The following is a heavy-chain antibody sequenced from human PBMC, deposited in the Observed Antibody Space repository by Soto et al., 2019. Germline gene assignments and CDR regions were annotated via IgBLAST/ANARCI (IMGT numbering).Heavy chain of an antibody. D-gene: IGHD3-22*01. CDR2: ISAYNGNT. Sequence: ASGKVSSKASGYTFTSYGISWVRQAPGQGLEWMGWISAYNGNTNYAQKLQGRVTMTTDTSTSTAYMELRSLRSDDTAVYYCARHRRASSGYYRSLLDYWGQGTLVTVSS. CDR1: GYTFTSYG. J-gene: IGHJ4*02. V-gene: IGHV1-18*01. CDR3: ARHRRASSGYYRSLLDY.